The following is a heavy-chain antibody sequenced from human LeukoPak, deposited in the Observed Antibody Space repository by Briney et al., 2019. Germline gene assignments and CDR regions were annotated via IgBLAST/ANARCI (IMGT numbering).Heavy chain of an antibody. CDR1: GYTFTAYY. CDR2: INPNSGGT. J-gene: IGHJ1*01. CDR3: ASWKDYDSSGYYYHLEYFQH. D-gene: IGHD3-22*01. Sequence: ASVKVSCKASGYTFTAYYMHWVRQAPGQGLEWMGWINPNSGGTNYAQKFQGRVTITADKSTSTAYMELSSLRSEDTAVYYCASWKDYDSSGYYYHLEYFQHWGQGTLVTVSS. V-gene: IGHV1-2*02.